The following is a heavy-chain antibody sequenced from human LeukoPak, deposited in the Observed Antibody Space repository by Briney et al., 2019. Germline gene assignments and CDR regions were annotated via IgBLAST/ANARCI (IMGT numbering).Heavy chain of an antibody. CDR2: INTDGSTT. CDR3: VKESGYDVDLEY. Sequence: GGSLRLSCAGSGFTFSTYWMHWVRQAPGGGLVWVSGINTDGSTTSYADSVKGRFTISRDNAKNTPYLQMSGLRAEDTAVYYCVKESGYDVDLEYWGQGALVTVSS. J-gene: IGHJ4*02. D-gene: IGHD5-12*01. V-gene: IGHV3-74*01. CDR1: GFTFSTYW.